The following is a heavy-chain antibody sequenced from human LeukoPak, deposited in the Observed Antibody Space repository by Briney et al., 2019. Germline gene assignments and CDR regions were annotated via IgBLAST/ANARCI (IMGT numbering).Heavy chain of an antibody. CDR1: GGSISSHYY. Sequence: SETLSLTCTVSGGSISSHYYWIWIRQPPGKGLEWIGRIYYSGSTYYNPSLKSRVTISVDTSKNQFSLKLNSLTAAETAVYYCARQYGSGSSYTPVVDLWGQGTLVTVSS. CDR2: IYYSGST. D-gene: IGHD3-10*01. V-gene: IGHV4-39*01. CDR3: ARQYGSGSSYTPVVDL. J-gene: IGHJ4*02.